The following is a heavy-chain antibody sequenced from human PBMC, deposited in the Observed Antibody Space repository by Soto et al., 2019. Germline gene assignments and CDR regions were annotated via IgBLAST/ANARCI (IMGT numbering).Heavy chain of an antibody. CDR1: GYSFSNFG. CDR2: ISAYKGNT. Sequence: ASVKVSCKASGYSFSNFGFTWVRQAPGQGLEWMGWISAYKGNTDLAQKFQGRVTMTTDTSTSTAYMELWYLTSDDTAVYYCSRAGAYGSFYFFDYWGQGTLVTV. J-gene: IGHJ4*02. V-gene: IGHV1-18*01. CDR3: SRAGAYGSFYFFDY. D-gene: IGHD3-10*01.